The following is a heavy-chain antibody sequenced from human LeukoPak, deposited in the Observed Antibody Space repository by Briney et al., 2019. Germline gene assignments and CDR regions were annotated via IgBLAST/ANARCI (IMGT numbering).Heavy chain of an antibody. D-gene: IGHD5/OR15-5a*01. CDR3: ARNVYTLY. CDR2: INRDGSDK. J-gene: IGHJ4*02. CDR1: GFTVSSNY. Sequence: GGSLRLSCAASGFTVSSNYMSWVRRAPGKGLEWVANINRDGSDKYYVDSVKGRFTISRDNAKNSLYLQMNSLRAEDTAVYYCARNVYTLYWGQGTLVTVSS. V-gene: IGHV3-7*03.